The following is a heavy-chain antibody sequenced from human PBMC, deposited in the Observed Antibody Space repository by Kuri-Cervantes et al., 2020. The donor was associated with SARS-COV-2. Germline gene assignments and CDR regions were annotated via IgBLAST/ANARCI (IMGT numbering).Heavy chain of an antibody. CDR2: IIPMFDTA. CDR3: ARDCSGNDCYIIVYDLSD. J-gene: IGHJ4*02. V-gene: IGHV1-69*13. CDR1: GDSFSSYR. Sequence: SVKVSCKASGDSFSSYRFNWVRQAPGQGLEWMGGIIPMFDTADYAPKFQGRATVTADESTRTVYMEMSSLRSDDSAMYYCARDCSGNDCYIIVYDLSDWGQGTLVTVSS. D-gene: IGHD2-21*02.